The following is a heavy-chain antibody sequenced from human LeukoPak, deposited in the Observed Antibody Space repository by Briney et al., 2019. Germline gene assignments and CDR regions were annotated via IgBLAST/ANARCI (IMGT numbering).Heavy chain of an antibody. J-gene: IGHJ4*02. CDR3: ARRIGSSWYYFDY. CDR2: INHSGST. V-gene: IGHV4-34*01. CDR1: GGSVRGYY. Sequence: SETLSLTCAVYGGSVRGYYWSWIRQPPGKGLEWVGKINHSGSTNYNPSLKSRVTISVDTSKNQFSLKLSSVTAADTAVYYCARRIGSSWYYFDYWGQGTLVTVSS. D-gene: IGHD6-13*01.